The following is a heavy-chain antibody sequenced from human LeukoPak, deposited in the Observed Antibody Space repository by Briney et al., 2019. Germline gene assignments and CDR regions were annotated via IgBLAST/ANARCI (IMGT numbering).Heavy chain of an antibody. CDR1: GGTFSSYA. Sequence: SVKLACNASGGTFSSYAISWVRQPPGQGHEWMGGIIPNFGTANYAQKFQGRVTITTDESTSTAFMELSSLRSEDTAVYYCASSSRGHYDSSGYQASSLGYWGQGTLVTVSS. CDR2: IIPNFGTA. D-gene: IGHD3-22*01. CDR3: ASSSRGHYDSSGYQASSLGY. J-gene: IGHJ4*02. V-gene: IGHV1-69*05.